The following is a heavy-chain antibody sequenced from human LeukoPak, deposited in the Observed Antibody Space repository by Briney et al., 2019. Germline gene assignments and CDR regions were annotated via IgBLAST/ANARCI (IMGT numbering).Heavy chain of an antibody. V-gene: IGHV1-69*13. CDR1: GGTSSSYA. CDR3: ARNYGSGSYDYYYYMDV. Sequence: SVKVSCKASGGTSSSYAISWVRQAPGQGLEWMGGIIPIFGTANYARKFQGRVTITADESTSTAYMELSSLRSEDTAVYYCARNYGSGSYDYYYYMDVWGKGTTVTISS. J-gene: IGHJ6*03. CDR2: IIPIFGTA. D-gene: IGHD3-10*01.